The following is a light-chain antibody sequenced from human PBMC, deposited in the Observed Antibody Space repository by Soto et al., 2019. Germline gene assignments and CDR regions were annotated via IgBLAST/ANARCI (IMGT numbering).Light chain of an antibody. J-gene: IGKJ1*01. V-gene: IGKV3-11*01. CDR2: DAS. Sequence: EIVLTQSPATLSSFPGDRVTLSCRASQSVSTYLAWYQQKPGQAPRLLIYDASNRATGIPARFSGGGSGTDFTLTINKLEPEDFAVYYCQQYGTSPRSITFGQGTKVDI. CDR3: QQYGTSPRSIT. CDR1: QSVSTY.